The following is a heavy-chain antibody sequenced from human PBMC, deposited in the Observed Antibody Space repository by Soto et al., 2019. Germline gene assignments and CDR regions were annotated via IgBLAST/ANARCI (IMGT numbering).Heavy chain of an antibody. CDR3: AIGRGYSYGYPDY. J-gene: IGHJ4*02. CDR2: IYTGGST. V-gene: IGHV3-53*04. D-gene: IGHD5-18*01. Sequence: EVQLVESGGGLVQPGGSLRLSCAASGFTVNNKYMSWVRKAPGKGLECVSIIYTGGSTYYADSVKGRFTISRHNSINTLYLQMNSLRTEDTAVYYCAIGRGYSYGYPDYGGQGTRVSVSS. CDR1: GFTVNNKY.